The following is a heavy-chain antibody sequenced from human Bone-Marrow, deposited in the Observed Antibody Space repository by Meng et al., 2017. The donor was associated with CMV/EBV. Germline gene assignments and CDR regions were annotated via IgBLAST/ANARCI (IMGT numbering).Heavy chain of an antibody. CDR3: ARVGVDTAMGHFAY. D-gene: IGHD5-18*01. V-gene: IGHV4-61*01. CDR1: GGSVSSGSYY. CDR2: IYYSGST. Sequence: SETLSLSCTVSGGSVSSGSYYWSWIRQPPGKGLEWIGYIYYSGSTNYNPSLKSRVTISVDTSKNQFSLKLSSVTAADTAVYYCARVGVDTAMGHFAYWGQGPLVTVSS. J-gene: IGHJ4*02.